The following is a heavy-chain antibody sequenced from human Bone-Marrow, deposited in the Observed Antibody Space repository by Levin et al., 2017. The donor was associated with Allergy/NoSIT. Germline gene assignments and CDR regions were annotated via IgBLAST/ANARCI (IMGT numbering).Heavy chain of an antibody. Sequence: GESLKISCKGSGYSFTSYWIGWVRQMPGKGLEWMGIIYPGDSDTRYSPSFQGQVTISADKSISTAYLQWSSLKASDTAMYYCARHGGRVWDDFWSGYSYGMDVWGQGTTVTVSS. J-gene: IGHJ6*02. CDR2: IYPGDSDT. CDR1: GYSFTSYW. D-gene: IGHD3-3*01. CDR3: ARHGGRVWDDFWSGYSYGMDV. V-gene: IGHV5-51*01.